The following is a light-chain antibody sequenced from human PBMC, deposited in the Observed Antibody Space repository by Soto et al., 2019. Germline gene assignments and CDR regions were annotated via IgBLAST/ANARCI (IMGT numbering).Light chain of an antibody. V-gene: IGKV3-15*01. J-gene: IGKJ1*01. Sequence: ETVMTQSPATLSVSPGERATLSCRASQSVSTNLAWYQQKAGQAPRLLIYDASTRATGIPARFSGSGSGTEFALTISSLQSEDFAVYYCQHYNNWPPWTFGQGTKVEIK. CDR3: QHYNNWPPWT. CDR1: QSVSTN. CDR2: DAS.